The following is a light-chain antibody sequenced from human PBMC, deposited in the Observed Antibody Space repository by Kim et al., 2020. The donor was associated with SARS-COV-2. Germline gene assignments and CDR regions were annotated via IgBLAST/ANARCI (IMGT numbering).Light chain of an antibody. V-gene: IGKV4-1*01. CDR3: QQYESVPFT. Sequence: DIVMTQSPDSLAVSLGERATINCKSSQSVLYSSNNKNYLAWYQQKPGQPPKLLIYWASTRESGVPDRFSGSGSGIDFTLTITSLQAEDVAVYYCQQYESVPFTFGPGTKVDIK. CDR2: WAS. CDR1: QSVLYSSNNKNY. J-gene: IGKJ3*01.